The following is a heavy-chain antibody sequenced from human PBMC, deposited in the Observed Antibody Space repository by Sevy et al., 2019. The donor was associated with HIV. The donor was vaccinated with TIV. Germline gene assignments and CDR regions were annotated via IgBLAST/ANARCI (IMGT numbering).Heavy chain of an antibody. J-gene: IGHJ4*02. D-gene: IGHD3-22*01. CDR1: GYTFTTYD. V-gene: IGHV1-8*01. CDR2: MNPNSGNT. CDR3: ARIDSSGYMGNFDY. Sequence: ASVKVSCKSSGYTFTTYDINWVQQATGQGLEWMGWMNPNSGNTGYAQKFQGRVTMTSNTSISTAYMELSSLRSEDTAVYYCARIDSSGYMGNFDYLGQGTLVTVSS.